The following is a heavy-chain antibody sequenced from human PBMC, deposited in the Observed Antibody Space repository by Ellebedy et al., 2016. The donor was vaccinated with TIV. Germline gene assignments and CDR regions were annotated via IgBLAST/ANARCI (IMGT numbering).Heavy chain of an antibody. CDR1: GFTFSRFW. D-gene: IGHD6-19*01. V-gene: IGHV3-74*03. J-gene: IGHJ4*02. CDR2: ISGDGTST. Sequence: GESLKISCAASGFTFSRFWMHWVRQAPGKGPVWVSRISGDGTSTTYADSVRGRFTISRDNAKDTLFLQMISLRAEDTAVYYGASVSGIGGQGLWGQGTLVSVSS. CDR3: ASVSGIGGQGL.